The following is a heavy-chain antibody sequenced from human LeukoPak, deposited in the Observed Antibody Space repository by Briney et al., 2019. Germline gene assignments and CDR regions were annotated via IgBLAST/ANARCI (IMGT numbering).Heavy chain of an antibody. CDR1: GFTVSSNY. CDR3: AKDSKNWARDFHY. D-gene: IGHD3-16*01. CDR2: ISGGGST. J-gene: IGHJ4*02. V-gene: IGHV3-53*01. Sequence: GGSLRLSCAASGFTVSSNYMSWVRQAPGKGLEWVSVISGGGSTYYADSVKGRFTISRDNSKNTMYLQMNSLRGEDTAVYYCAKDSKNWARDFHYWGQGTLVTVSS.